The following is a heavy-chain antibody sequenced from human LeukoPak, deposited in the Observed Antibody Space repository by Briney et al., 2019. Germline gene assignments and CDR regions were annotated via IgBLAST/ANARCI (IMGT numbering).Heavy chain of an antibody. CDR3: ATQAGYSGSYYYFDY. J-gene: IGHJ4*02. CDR2: FDPEDGET. CDR1: GYTLTELS. D-gene: IGHD5-12*01. Sequence: ASVKVSCKVSGYTLTELSMHWVRQAPGKGLEWMGGFDPEDGETIYAQKFQGRVTMTEDTSTDTAYMELSSLRSEDTAVYYCATQAGYSGSYYYFDYRGQGTLVTVSS. V-gene: IGHV1-24*01.